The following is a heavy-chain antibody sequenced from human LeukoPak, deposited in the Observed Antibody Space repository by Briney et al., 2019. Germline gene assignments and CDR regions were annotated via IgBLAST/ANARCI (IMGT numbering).Heavy chain of an antibody. D-gene: IGHD3-3*01. V-gene: IGHV4-38-2*01. J-gene: IGHJ4*02. CDR3: ARGFGLRFLEWSL. CDR2: IYHSGST. Sequence: GSLRLSCAASGFTFTDYYMTWIRQAPGKGLEWIGSIYHSGSTYYNPSLKSRVTISVDTSKNQFSLKLSSVTAADTAVYYCARGFGLRFLEWSLWGQGTLVTVSS. CDR1: GFTFTDYY.